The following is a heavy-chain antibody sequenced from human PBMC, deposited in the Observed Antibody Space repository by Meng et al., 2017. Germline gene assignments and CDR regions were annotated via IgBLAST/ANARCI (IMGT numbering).Heavy chain of an antibody. CDR2: ISPYNGNT. Sequence: ASVKVSCKASGYTFTSYGISWVRQAPGQGLEWMGWISPYNGNTNYAQKLQGRVTMTTDTSTSTAYMELRSLRSDDTAVYYCARDRSSGWYEYYYYYGMDVWGQGTTVTVSS. D-gene: IGHD6-19*01. J-gene: IGHJ6*02. V-gene: IGHV1-18*01. CDR1: GYTFTSYG. CDR3: ARDRSSGWYEYYYYYGMDV.